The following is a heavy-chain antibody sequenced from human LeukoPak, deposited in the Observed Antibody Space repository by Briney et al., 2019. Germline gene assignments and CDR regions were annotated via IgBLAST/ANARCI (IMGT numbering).Heavy chain of an antibody. CDR2: INWNGGST. D-gene: IGHD2-2*02. J-gene: IGHJ5*02. V-gene: IGHV3-20*04. CDR3: ARGLSAILSSTWFDP. Sequence: PGGSLRLSCAASGFTFDDYGMSWVRQAPGKGLEWVSGINWNGGSTGYADSVKGRFTISRDNAKNSLYLQMNSLRAEDTALYYCARGLSAILSSTWFDPWGQGTLVTVSS. CDR1: GFTFDDYG.